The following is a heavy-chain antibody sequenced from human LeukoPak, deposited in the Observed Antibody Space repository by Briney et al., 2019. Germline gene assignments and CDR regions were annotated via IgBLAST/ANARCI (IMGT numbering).Heavy chain of an antibody. V-gene: IGHV3-7*01. J-gene: IGHJ4*02. Sequence: ETLSLTCSVSAYSISSGYYWGWIRQPPGKGLEWVASINPDGSEKYYVDSVKGRFTISRDSAKNSLPLQMNSLRAEDTAVYYCASKRWITADFDYWGQGTLVTVSS. CDR1: AYSISSGYY. D-gene: IGHD5-24*01. CDR3: ASKRWITADFDY. CDR2: INPDGSEK.